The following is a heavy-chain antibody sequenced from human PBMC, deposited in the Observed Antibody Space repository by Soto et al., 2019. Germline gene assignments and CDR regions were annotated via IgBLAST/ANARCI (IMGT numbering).Heavy chain of an antibody. J-gene: IGHJ6*02. D-gene: IGHD2-2*02. CDR1: GFSFSTYL. CDR2: IKQGGNEK. V-gene: IGHV3-7*01. CDR3: VGALTYEVLYYYYGMDV. Sequence: RRLSCAASGFSFSTYLMSWVRQAPGKGLEWVANIKQGGNEKFYVDSVKGRFTISRDNDKKSLYLQMDSLRVEDTAVYYCVGALTYEVLYYYYGMDVWGQGTTVTVSS.